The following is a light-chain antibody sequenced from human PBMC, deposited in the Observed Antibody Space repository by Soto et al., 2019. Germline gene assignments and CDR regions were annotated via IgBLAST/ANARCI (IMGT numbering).Light chain of an antibody. CDR3: CSYAGSYVV. V-gene: IGLV2-11*01. Sequence: QSALTQPRSVSGSPGQSVTISCTGTSSDVGGYNYVSWYQQHPGKAPKLMIYDVSKRPSGVPDRFSGSKSGNTASLTISGLQAEDAADYYGCSYAGSYVVFGGGTKLTVL. J-gene: IGLJ2*01. CDR2: DVS. CDR1: SSDVGGYNY.